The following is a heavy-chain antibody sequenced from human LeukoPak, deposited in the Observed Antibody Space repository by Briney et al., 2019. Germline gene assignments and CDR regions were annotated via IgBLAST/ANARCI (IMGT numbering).Heavy chain of an antibody. CDR1: GFTFSTYW. J-gene: IGHJ6*02. V-gene: IGHV3-7*05. D-gene: IGHD6-13*01. CDR3: ARDPYSSTWSYGMDV. Sequence: PGGSLGLSCAASGFTFSTYWMSWVRQAPGKGLEWVANIKQDGSEKVYVDSVKGRFTISRDNAQNSLFLQMNALRAEDTAVYYCARDPYSSTWSYGMDVWGQGTTVTVSS. CDR2: IKQDGSEK.